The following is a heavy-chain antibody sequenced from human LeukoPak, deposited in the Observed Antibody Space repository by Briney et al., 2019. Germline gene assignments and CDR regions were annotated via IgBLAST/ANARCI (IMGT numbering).Heavy chain of an antibody. CDR2: IRSKVNNYAT. D-gene: IGHD6-19*01. V-gene: IGHV3-73*01. Sequence: GGSLRLSCAASGFTLSGSTMHWVRQASGKGLEWVGRIRSKVNNYATAYAASVKGRFTISRDNSKNTLYLQMNSLRAEDTAVYYCARDPGSSGPSGWVFDLWGRGTLVTVSS. CDR1: GFTLSGST. CDR3: ARDPGSSGPSGWVFDL. J-gene: IGHJ2*01.